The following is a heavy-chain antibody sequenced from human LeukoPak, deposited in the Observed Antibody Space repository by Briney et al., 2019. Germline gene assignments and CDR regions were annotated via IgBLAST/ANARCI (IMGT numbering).Heavy chain of an antibody. Sequence: PSETLSLTCTVSGGSISSSNYYWGWIRQPPGKGLEWIGNIYYSGSTYYKPSLKTRVTISVDTSKSQFSLKLTSVTAADTAVYYCARHASVDGNWPRPLDYWGQGSLVTVSS. CDR3: ARHASVDGNWPRPLDY. CDR1: GGSISSSNYY. CDR2: IYYSGST. J-gene: IGHJ4*02. V-gene: IGHV4-39*01. D-gene: IGHD6-19*01.